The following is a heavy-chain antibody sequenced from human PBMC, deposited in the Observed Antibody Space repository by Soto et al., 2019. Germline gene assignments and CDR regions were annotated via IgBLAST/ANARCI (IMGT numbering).Heavy chain of an antibody. CDR1: GASISSYS. CDR2: VHYSGSI. D-gene: IGHD3-10*02. CDR3: ASAETRFGQSCSVRSAYCYYMDV. J-gene: IGHJ6*03. V-gene: IGHV4-59*08. Sequence: QVQLQESGPGLVKPSETLSLTCTVSGASISSYSWNWIRLSQGPGLGLLGYVHYSGSINNNPTLNSRVTISVDTSKNQFSPKRSSVPAADTVVASCASAETRFGQSCSVRSAYCYYMDVWGKGTPVTVSS.